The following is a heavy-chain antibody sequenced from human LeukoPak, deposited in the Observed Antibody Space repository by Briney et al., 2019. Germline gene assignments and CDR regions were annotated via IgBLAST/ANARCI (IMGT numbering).Heavy chain of an antibody. Sequence: GGSLRLSCAASGFTVSSNYMSWVRQAPGKGLEWVAVISYDGSNKYYADSVKGRFTISRDNSKNTLYLQMNSLRAEDTAVYYCAREALGYCSGGSCYSGISRNDAFDIWGQGTMVTVSS. V-gene: IGHV3-30-3*01. J-gene: IGHJ3*02. D-gene: IGHD2-15*01. CDR1: GFTVSSNY. CDR3: AREALGYCSGGSCYSGISRNDAFDI. CDR2: ISYDGSNK.